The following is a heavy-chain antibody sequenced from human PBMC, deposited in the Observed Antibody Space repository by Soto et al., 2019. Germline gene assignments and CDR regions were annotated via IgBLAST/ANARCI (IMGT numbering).Heavy chain of an antibody. CDR2: ISGSGGST. J-gene: IGHJ4*02. D-gene: IGHD3-3*01. Sequence: GGSLRLSCAASGFTFGSYAMSWVRQAPGKGLEWVSSISGSGGSTYYADSVKGRFTISRDNSKNTLYLQMNSLRAGDTAVYYCAKDSSSYDFWSGFWYWGQGTLVTVSS. CDR3: AKDSSSYDFWSGFWY. CDR1: GFTFGSYA. V-gene: IGHV3-23*01.